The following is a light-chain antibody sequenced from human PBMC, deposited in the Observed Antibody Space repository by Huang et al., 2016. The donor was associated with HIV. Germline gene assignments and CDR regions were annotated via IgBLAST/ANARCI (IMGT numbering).Light chain of an antibody. V-gene: IGKV3D-20*01. J-gene: IGKJ4*01. Sequence: ELVLTQSPATLSLSPGERATLSCVASQSVDSNLAWYQQKPGLAPRLLIYDASRRSTGIPDRFSGSGSGTDFTLTISILEPEDFAVYYCQQYGSSPLTFGGGTKVEIK. CDR3: QQYGSSPLT. CDR2: DAS. CDR1: QSVDSN.